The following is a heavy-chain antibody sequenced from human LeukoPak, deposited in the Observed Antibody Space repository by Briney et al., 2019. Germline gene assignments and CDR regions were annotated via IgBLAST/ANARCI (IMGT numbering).Heavy chain of an antibody. Sequence: SVKVSCKASGGTFTSYAISWVRQAPGQGLEWMGGIIPIFGTANYAQKFQGRVTITADKSTSTAYMELSSLRSEDTAVYYCARSKSSGWYGYAFDIWGQGTMVTVSS. CDR1: GGTFTSYA. CDR2: IIPIFGTA. CDR3: ARSKSSGWYGYAFDI. V-gene: IGHV1-69*06. D-gene: IGHD6-19*01. J-gene: IGHJ3*02.